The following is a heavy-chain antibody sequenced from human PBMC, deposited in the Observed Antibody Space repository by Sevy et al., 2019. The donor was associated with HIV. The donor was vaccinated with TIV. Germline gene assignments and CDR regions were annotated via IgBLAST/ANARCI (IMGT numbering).Heavy chain of an antibody. CDR2: ISGSAHRT. D-gene: IGHD5-18*01. J-gene: IGHJ4*02. V-gene: IGHV3-23*01. Sequence: GGSLRLSCAASGFTFSNYAMSWVRQTPGKGLEWVSAISGSAHRTYYTDSVKGRLTISRDNSKNMLFLQMNSLRAEETAVYYCVKEVSEYSYSDYWGQGTLVTVSS. CDR3: VKEVSEYSYSDY. CDR1: GFTFSNYA.